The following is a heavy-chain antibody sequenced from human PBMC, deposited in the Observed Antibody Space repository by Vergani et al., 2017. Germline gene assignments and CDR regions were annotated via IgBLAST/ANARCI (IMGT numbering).Heavy chain of an antibody. D-gene: IGHD6-19*01. CDR2: ISRSSSYI. V-gene: IGHV3-21*01. Sequence: VQLVESGGGLVKPGGSLRLSCAASGFTFSSYSMNWVRQAPGKGLEWVSSISRSSSYIYYADSVKGRFTISRDNAKNSLYLQMNSLRAEDTAVYYCARDSSGWYLGVSYYYYGMDVWGQGTTVTVSS. CDR3: ARDSSGWYLGVSYYYYGMDV. CDR1: GFTFSSYS. J-gene: IGHJ6*02.